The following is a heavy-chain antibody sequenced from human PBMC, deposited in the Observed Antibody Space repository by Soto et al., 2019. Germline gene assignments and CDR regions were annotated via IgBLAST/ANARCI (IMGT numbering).Heavy chain of an antibody. CDR1: GYTFTSYG. J-gene: IGHJ5*02. V-gene: IGHV1-18*04. Sequence: ASVKVSCKASGYTFTSYGISWVRQAPGQGLEWMGWISAYNGNTNYAQKLQGRVTMTTDTSTSTAYMELRSLRSDDTAVYYCAGVYCGSTSCYDWFDPWGQGTLVTVSS. CDR2: ISAYNGNT. D-gene: IGHD2-2*01. CDR3: AGVYCGSTSCYDWFDP.